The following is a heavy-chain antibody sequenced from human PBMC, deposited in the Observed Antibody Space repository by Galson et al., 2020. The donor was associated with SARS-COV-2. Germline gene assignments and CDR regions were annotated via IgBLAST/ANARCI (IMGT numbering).Heavy chain of an antibody. CDR1: GFTFSSYA. CDR2: ISGSGGST. Sequence: GGSLRPSCAASGFTFSSYAMSWVRQAPGKGLEWVSAISGSGGSTYYADSVKGRFTLSSANSKNTLYLQMNSLRAEDTAVYYCAKVSHYYDSSGYYYVNYYYGMDVWGQGTTVTVSS. D-gene: IGHD3-22*01. J-gene: IGHJ6*02. CDR3: AKVSHYYDSSGYYYVNYYYGMDV. V-gene: IGHV3-23*01.